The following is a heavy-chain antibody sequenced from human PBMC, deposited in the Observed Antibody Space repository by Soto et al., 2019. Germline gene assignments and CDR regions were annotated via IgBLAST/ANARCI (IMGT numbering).Heavy chain of an antibody. CDR3: CRGRNSGSSYTPFDY. J-gene: IGHJ4*02. D-gene: IGHD1-26*01. CDR1: XXXXXXXX. V-gene: IGHV1-46*01. CDR2: INPDSGST. Sequence: QVQLVQSGAEVKRPGASVKVSCKXSXXXXXXXXXXXXXXXXGQGPEWMGKINPDSGSTIFARKFXXRVXXXXXXXTXXVXXXXXXXXXXXXAVYYCCRGRNSGSSYTPFDYWGQRTLVTVSS.